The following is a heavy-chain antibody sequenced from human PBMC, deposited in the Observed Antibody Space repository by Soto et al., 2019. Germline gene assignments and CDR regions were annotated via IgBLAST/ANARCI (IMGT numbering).Heavy chain of an antibody. CDR1: GFTFSSYA. V-gene: IGHV3-23*01. Sequence: GGSLRLSCAASGFTFSSYAMSWVRQAPGKGLEWVSAISGSGGSTYYADSVKGRFTISRDNSKNTLYLQMNSLRAEDTAVYYCAKSTIGAAAGHYYYYYGMDVWGQGTTVTVSS. J-gene: IGHJ6*02. D-gene: IGHD6-13*01. CDR3: AKSTIGAAAGHYYYYYGMDV. CDR2: ISGSGGST.